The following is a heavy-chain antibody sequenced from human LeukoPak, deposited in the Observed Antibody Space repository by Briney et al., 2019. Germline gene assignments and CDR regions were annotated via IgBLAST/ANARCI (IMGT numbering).Heavy chain of an antibody. CDR3: ARLHSGSYFTTSDY. Sequence: SETLSLTCTVSGGSISSSSYYWGWIRQPPGKGLEWIGSIYYSGSTYHNPSLKSRVTISVDTSKNQFSLKLSSVTAADTAVYYCARLHSGSYFTTSDYWGQGTLVTVSS. CDR2: IYYSGST. CDR1: GGSISSSSYY. J-gene: IGHJ4*02. V-gene: IGHV4-39*07. D-gene: IGHD1-26*01.